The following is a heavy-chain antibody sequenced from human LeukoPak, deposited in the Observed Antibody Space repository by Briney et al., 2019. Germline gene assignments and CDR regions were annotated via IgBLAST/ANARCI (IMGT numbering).Heavy chain of an antibody. CDR2: MNPNSGNT. CDR3: ARLTYYDFWSGYYRHYMDV. CDR1: GYTFTSYD. Sequence: ASVKVSCKASGYTFTSYDINWVRQATGQGLEWMGWMNPNSGNTGYAQKFQGRVTMTRNTPISTAYMELSSLRSEDTAVYYCARLTYYDFWSGYYRHYMDVWGKGTTVTVSS. J-gene: IGHJ6*03. D-gene: IGHD3-3*01. V-gene: IGHV1-8*01.